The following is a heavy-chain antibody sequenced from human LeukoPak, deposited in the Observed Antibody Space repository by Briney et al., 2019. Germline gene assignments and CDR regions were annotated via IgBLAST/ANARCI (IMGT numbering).Heavy chain of an antibody. CDR1: GFTFSSYS. J-gene: IGHJ6*02. CDR2: ISSSSSYI. D-gene: IGHD2-2*01. CDR3: AREGEPAAMGYYYYGMDV. V-gene: IGHV3-21*01. Sequence: PGGSLRLSCAASGFTFSSYSINWVRQAPEKGLEWVSSISSSSSYIYYADSVKGRFTISRDNAKNSLYLQINSLRAEDTAVYYCAREGEPAAMGYYYYGMDVWGQGTTVTVSS.